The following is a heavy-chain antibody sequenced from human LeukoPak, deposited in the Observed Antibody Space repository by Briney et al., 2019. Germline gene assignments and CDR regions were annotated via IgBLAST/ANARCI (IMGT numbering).Heavy chain of an antibody. J-gene: IGHJ4*02. V-gene: IGHV1-46*01. Sequence: ASVKVSCKASGYTFTSCYMHWVRQAPGQWLELMGIINPSGGSTSYAQKFQGRVTMTRDTSTSTVYMELSSLRSEDTAVYYCARLSAAAEDDYWGQGTLVTVSS. CDR3: ARLSAAAEDDY. D-gene: IGHD6-13*01. CDR1: GYTFTSCY. CDR2: INPSGGST.